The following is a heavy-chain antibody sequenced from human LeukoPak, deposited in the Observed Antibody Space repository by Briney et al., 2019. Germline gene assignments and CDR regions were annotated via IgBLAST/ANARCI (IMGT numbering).Heavy chain of an antibody. CDR2: IYHSGST. Sequence: SETLSLTCAVSGYSISSGYYWGWIRQPPGKGLDWIGSIYHSGSTYYNPSLKSRVTISVDTSKHQFSLKLSSVTPADTAVYYCARHNSALWGHYGSGTFDYWGQGTLVTVSS. J-gene: IGHJ4*02. V-gene: IGHV4-38-2*01. CDR3: ARHNSALWGHYGSGTFDY. D-gene: IGHD3-10*01. CDR1: GYSISSGYY.